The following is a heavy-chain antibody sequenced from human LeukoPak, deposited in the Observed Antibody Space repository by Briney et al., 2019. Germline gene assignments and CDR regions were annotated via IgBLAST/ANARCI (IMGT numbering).Heavy chain of an antibody. D-gene: IGHD3-10*01. CDR1: GGTFISYA. CDR2: IIPILGIA. J-gene: IGHJ4*02. V-gene: IGHV1-69*04. Sequence: SVKVSCKASGGTFISYAISWVRQAPGQGLEWMGRIIPILGIANYAQKFQGRVTITADKSTSTAYMELSSLRSEDTAVYYCARDGEERGYFDYWGQGTLVTVSS. CDR3: ARDGEERGYFDY.